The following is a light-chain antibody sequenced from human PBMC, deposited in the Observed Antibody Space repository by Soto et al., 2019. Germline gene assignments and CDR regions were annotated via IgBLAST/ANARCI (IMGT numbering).Light chain of an antibody. CDR1: QSVRSN. CDR2: GAS. J-gene: IGKJ1*01. V-gene: IGKV3-20*01. Sequence: EIVLTQSPATLSLSPGERATLSCRASQSVRSNLAWYQQKPGQAPRLLIYGASTRATDVPDRFSGSGSGADFTLSISRLEPEDFAVYYCQQYGSSPPRTFGQGTKVDI. CDR3: QQYGSSPPRT.